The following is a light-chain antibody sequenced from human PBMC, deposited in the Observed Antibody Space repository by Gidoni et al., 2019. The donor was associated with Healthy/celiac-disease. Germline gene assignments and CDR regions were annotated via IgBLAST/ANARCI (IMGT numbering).Light chain of an antibody. J-gene: IGLJ2*01. CDR1: SSDVGSYNL. CDR3: CSYAGSSTVV. V-gene: IGLV2-23*01. CDR2: EGS. Sequence: QSALTRPASVSGSPGQSITISCTGTSSDVGSYNLVSWYQQYPGKAPKLMIYEGSKRPSGVSNRFSGSKSGNTASLTISGLQAEDEADYYCCSYAGSSTVVFGGGTKLTVL.